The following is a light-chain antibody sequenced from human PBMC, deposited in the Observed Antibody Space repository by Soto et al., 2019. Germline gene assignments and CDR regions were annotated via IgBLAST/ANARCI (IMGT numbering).Light chain of an antibody. CDR1: QSISSW. V-gene: IGKV1-5*03. CDR2: KAS. Sequence: DIQMTQSPSSLSASVGDRVTITCRASQSISSWLAWYQQKQGKAPKLLXYKASSLESGVPSRFSGSGSGTEVTITISSLKSEDFAVYYCQQHNNWPLTFGGGTKVDIK. J-gene: IGKJ4*01. CDR3: QQHNNWPLT.